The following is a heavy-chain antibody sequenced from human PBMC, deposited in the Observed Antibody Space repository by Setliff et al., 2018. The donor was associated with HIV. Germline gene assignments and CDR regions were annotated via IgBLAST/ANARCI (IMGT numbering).Heavy chain of an antibody. CDR2: IYSGGST. J-gene: IGHJ3*01. CDR3: ARVRSYGSAYDAFDV. CDR1: GGSIGGYY. Sequence: SEPLSLTCTVSGGSIGGYYWSWIRQPPGTGLEWLGCIYSGGSTNYNPSLESRVTISLDTSKNQFSLRLTSVTAADTAVYYCARVRSYGSAYDAFDVWGPGTMVTVSS. V-gene: IGHV4-4*08. D-gene: IGHD3-10*01.